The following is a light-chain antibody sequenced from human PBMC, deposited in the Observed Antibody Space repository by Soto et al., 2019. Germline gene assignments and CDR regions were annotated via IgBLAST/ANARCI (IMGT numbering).Light chain of an antibody. V-gene: IGKV1-16*01. Sequence: DIQMTQSPSSLSASIGDRVTITCRASQGISNYLAWFQQIPGRAPKSLIYDASSLQSGAPTRFSGSGSGTDFTLTIGSLQPEDFAIYYCQQYHSYPVTFGGGTKVEIK. CDR1: QGISNY. CDR2: DAS. CDR3: QQYHSYPVT. J-gene: IGKJ4*01.